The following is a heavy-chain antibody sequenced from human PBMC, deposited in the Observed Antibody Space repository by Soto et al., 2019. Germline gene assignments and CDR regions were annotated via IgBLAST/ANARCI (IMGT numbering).Heavy chain of an antibody. J-gene: IGHJ5*02. CDR3: ARQATVKNAWSRFDP. V-gene: IGHV4-59*08. Sequence: SETLSLTCTVSGGSISSYYWSWIRQPPGKGLEWIGYIYYSGSTNYNPSLKSRVTISVDTSKNQFSLKLSSVTAADTAVYYCARQATVKNAWSRFDPWGQGTLVTVSS. CDR1: GGSISSYY. CDR2: IYYSGST. D-gene: IGHD4-17*01.